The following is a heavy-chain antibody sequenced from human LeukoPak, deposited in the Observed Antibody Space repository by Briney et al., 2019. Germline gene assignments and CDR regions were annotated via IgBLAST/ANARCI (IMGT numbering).Heavy chain of an antibody. J-gene: IGHJ5*02. CDR1: GFTFSDYE. Sequence: GGSLRLSCVASGFTFSDYEMNWVRQAPGKGLEWVSYISTSGITVFYAESVKGRFTISRDDARNSLYLEMSSLRADDTALYYCARDSPTSTRYNWFDPWGQGTLVTVSS. V-gene: IGHV3-48*03. D-gene: IGHD5/OR15-5a*01. CDR3: ARDSPTSTRYNWFDP. CDR2: ISTSGITV.